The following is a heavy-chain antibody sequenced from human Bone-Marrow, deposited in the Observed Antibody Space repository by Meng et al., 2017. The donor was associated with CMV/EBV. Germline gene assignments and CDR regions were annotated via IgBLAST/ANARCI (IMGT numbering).Heavy chain of an antibody. J-gene: IGHJ4*02. CDR2: INHSGST. CDR3: AREGHNSSGWSR. Sequence: QVQLKQSGAGLLKPSETLALSCAVYCGSFSGYYWSWIRQPPGKGLEWIGEINHSGSTNYNPSLKSRVTISVDTSKNQFSLKLSSVTAADTAVYYCAREGHNSSGWSRWGQGTLVTVSS. V-gene: IGHV4-34*01. D-gene: IGHD6-19*01. CDR1: CGSFSGYY.